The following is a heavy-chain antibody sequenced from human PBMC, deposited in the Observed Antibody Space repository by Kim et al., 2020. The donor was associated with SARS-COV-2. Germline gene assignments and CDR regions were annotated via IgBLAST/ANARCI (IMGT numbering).Heavy chain of an antibody. V-gene: IGHV3-48*02. CDR1: GFTFSSYS. D-gene: IGHD3-10*01. Sequence: GGSLRLSCVASGFTFSSYSMNWVRQAPGKGLEWISYIGTSTGTIYYADSVKGRFTISRDNAKNSLYLQMDSLRDDDTAVYYCARDRASITMNRGVISVWGQGTMVTISS. CDR2: IGTSTGTI. J-gene: IGHJ6*02. CDR3: ARDRASITMNRGVISV.